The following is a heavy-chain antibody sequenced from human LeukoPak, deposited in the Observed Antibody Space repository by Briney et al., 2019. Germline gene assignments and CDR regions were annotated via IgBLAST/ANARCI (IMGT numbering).Heavy chain of an antibody. D-gene: IGHD3-10*01. V-gene: IGHV3-30-3*01. Sequence: GRSLRLSCAASGFTFSSYAMHWVRQAPGKGLEGVAVISYDGSNKYYADSVKGRFTISRDNSKNTLYLQMNSLRAEDTAVYYCAGQPSMVRGVIITPMYNWFDPWGQGTLVTVSS. CDR1: GFTFSSYA. CDR3: AGQPSMVRGVIITPMYNWFDP. J-gene: IGHJ5*02. CDR2: ISYDGSNK.